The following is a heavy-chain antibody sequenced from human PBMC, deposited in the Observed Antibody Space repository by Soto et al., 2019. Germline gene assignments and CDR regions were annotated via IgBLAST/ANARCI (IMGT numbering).Heavy chain of an antibody. J-gene: IGHJ4*02. D-gene: IGHD1-26*01. CDR1: GGSISSGGYS. CDR2: IYYSGTTT. CDR3: ARLGVSYAVPHFDY. V-gene: IGHV4-61*08. Sequence: SGTLSLTCAVSGGSISSGGYSWSWIRQPPGKGLEWMGYIYYSGTTTNYNPSLKSRVTLSVDTSKNQFSLKLSSVTAADTAVYYCARLGVSYAVPHFDYWGRGTLVTDSS.